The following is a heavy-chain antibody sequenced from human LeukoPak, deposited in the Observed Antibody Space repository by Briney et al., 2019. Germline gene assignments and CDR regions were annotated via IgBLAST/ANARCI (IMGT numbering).Heavy chain of an antibody. V-gene: IGHV1-69*01. D-gene: IGHD3-22*01. J-gene: IGHJ4*02. CDR1: GGTFGSYA. CDR3: ARSTYYYDSSGYYWPDY. CDR2: IIPIFGTA. Sequence: ASVKVSCKASGGTFGSYAISWVRQAPGQGLEWMGGIIPIFGTANYAQKFQGRVTITADESTSTAYMELSSLRSEDTAVYYCARSTYYYDSSGYYWPDYWGQGTLVTVSS.